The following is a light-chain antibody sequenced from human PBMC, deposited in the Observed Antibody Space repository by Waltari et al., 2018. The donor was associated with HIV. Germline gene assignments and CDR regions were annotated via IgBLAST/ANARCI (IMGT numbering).Light chain of an antibody. CDR2: AAS. CDR3: QKYNVAPWT. V-gene: IGKV1-27*01. J-gene: IGKJ1*01. CDR1: QSISNY. Sequence: DIQMTQSPSSLSASVGDRVTITCRASQSISNYLAWYQQKQGKAPKLLIYAASTLQSGVPSRFSGSGSGTDFTLTINNLQPEDVATYYCQKYNVAPWTFGQGTKVEIK.